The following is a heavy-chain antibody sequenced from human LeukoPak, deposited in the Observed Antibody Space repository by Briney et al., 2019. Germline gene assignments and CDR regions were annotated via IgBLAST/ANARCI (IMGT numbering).Heavy chain of an antibody. CDR1: GFTFSSYS. CDR3: ARALAGSAVAGTSTA. V-gene: IGHV3-21*01. Sequence: GGSLRLSCAASGFTFSSYSMNWVRQAPGKGLEWVSSISSSSSYIYYADSVKGRFTISRDNAKNSLYLQMNSLRAEDTAVYYCARALAGSAVAGTSTAWGQGTLVTVSS. CDR2: ISSSSSYI. J-gene: IGHJ5*02. D-gene: IGHD6-19*01.